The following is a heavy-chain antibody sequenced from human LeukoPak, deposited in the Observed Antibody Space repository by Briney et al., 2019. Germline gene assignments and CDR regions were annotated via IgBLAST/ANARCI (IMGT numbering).Heavy chain of an antibody. CDR2: ISSSGSTI. J-gene: IGHJ6*03. D-gene: IGHD2-2*01. CDR1: GFTFSSYE. Sequence: GGSLRLSCAASGFTFSSYEMNWVRQAPGKGLEWVSYISSSGSTIYYADSVKGRFTISRDNAKNSLYLQVNSLRAEDTAVYYCARFRGCSSTSCYYYYYMDVWGKGTTVTVSS. CDR3: ARFRGCSSTSCYYYYYMDV. V-gene: IGHV3-48*03.